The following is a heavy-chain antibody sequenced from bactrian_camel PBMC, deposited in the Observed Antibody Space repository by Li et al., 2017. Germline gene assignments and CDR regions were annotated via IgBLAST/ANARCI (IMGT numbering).Heavy chain of an antibody. J-gene: IGHJ4*01. CDR1: GYPLSNYA. D-gene: IGHD3*01. Sequence: HVQLVESGGGLVQPGGSLRLSCAVSGYPLSNYAMGWFRQAPGKGREGVAAIDSDDSTDYADAVKGRFTISRDNAKNTLYLQMDSLKPEDTAIYYCAKDPGLPAYYGVDYCWGQGTQVTVS. CDR3: AKDPGLPAYYGVDYC. CDR2: IDSDDST. V-gene: IGHV3S9*01.